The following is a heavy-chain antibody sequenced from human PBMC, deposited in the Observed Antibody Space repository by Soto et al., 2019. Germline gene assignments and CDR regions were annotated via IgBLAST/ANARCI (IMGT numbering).Heavy chain of an antibody. J-gene: IGHJ6*02. CDR2: IYYSGST. Sequence: SETLSLTCTGSGGSISSYYWSWIRQPPGKGLEWIGYIYYSGSTNYNPSLKSRVTISVDTSKNQFSLKLSSVTAADTAVYYCARASSYYYYGMDVWGQGTTVTVSS. CDR1: GGSISSYY. V-gene: IGHV4-59*01. CDR3: ARASSYYYYGMDV.